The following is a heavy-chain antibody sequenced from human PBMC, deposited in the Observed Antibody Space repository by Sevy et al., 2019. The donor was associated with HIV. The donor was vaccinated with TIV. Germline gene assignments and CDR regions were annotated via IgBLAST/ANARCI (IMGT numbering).Heavy chain of an antibody. CDR2: ISSDESNK. V-gene: IGHV3-30-3*01. D-gene: IGHD6-19*01. CDR1: GFTFSNYN. CDR3: AREWPVGSDFDQ. J-gene: IGHJ4*02. Sequence: GGSLRLSCAASGFTFSNYNMHWVRQAPDQGLEWVTGISSDESNKYYAGSVKGRFIISRDISKSTLYLEMSSLRTEDTAVYYCAREWPVGSDFDQWGQGTLVTVSS.